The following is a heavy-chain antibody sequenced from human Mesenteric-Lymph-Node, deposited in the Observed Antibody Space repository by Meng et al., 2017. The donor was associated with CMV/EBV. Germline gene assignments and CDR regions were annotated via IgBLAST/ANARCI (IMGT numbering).Heavy chain of an antibody. CDR1: GFTFDYYA. V-gene: IGHV3-43D*03. D-gene: IGHD5-12*01. J-gene: IGHJ4*02. Sequence: GESLKISCAASGFTFDYYAMHWVRQAPGKGLEWVSLISWDGGSTYYADSVKGRFTISRDNSKNSLYLQMNSLRAEDTALYYCAKAHRGYRDYGHYFDYWGQGTLVTVSS. CDR3: AKAHRGYRDYGHYFDY. CDR2: ISWDGGST.